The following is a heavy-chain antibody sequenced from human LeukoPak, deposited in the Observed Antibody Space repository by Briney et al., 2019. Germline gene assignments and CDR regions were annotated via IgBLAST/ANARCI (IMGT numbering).Heavy chain of an antibody. V-gene: IGHV3-48*03. CDR2: ISSSGNTI. D-gene: IGHD6-6*01. CDR3: ARGPSIAARYDAFDI. J-gene: IGHJ3*02. CDR1: EFTFTSYE. Sequence: GGSLRLSCAASEFTFTSYELNGVRQAPGKGLEWVSYISSSGNTISYADSVKGRFTISRDNAKNSLYLQVISLRAEDTAVYYCARGPSIAARYDAFDIWGQGTMVTVSS.